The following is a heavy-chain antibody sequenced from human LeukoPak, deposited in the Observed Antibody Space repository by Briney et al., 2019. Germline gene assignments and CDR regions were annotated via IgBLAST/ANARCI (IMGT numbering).Heavy chain of an antibody. V-gene: IGHV5-10-1*01. CDR2: IDPSDSYT. Sequence: GESLNISCKGFGYIFTNYRLNWVRQMPGKGLEWKGGIDPSDSYTTSSPSFQGHVTISVDKSISTAYLQWTSLKASDTALYYCARHYRTVYSSNWDRGYWGQGTLVTVSS. J-gene: IGHJ4*02. CDR3: ARHYRTVYSSNWDRGY. D-gene: IGHD6-13*01. CDR1: GYIFTNYR.